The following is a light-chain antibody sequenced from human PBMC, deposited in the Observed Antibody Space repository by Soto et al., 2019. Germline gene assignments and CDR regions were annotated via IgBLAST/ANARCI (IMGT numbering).Light chain of an antibody. CDR2: GAS. CDR1: RTINRK. J-gene: IGKJ4*01. Sequence: EIVMTQSPATLSVSPGERATLSCRASRTINRKLAWYQQKPGQAPRLLISGASTRATGIPARFSGSWSGTQFTLTISSLQSEDFAVYYCQQYYDYPPLIFGGGTKVEIK. V-gene: IGKV3-15*01. CDR3: QQYYDYPPLI.